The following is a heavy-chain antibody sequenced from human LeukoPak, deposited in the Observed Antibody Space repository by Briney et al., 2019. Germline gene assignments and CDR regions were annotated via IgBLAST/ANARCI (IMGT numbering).Heavy chain of an antibody. CDR2: IGTAGDT. V-gene: IGHV3-13*01. CDR1: GFTFSSYD. Sequence: GGSLRLSCAASGFTFSSYDMHWVRQATGKGLEWVSAIGTAGDTYYPGSAKGRFTISRENAKSSLYLQMNSLRAGDTAVYYCARGDSFYYDSSGYSQPPGAFDIWGQGTMVTVSS. CDR3: ARGDSFYYDSSGYSQPPGAFDI. D-gene: IGHD3-22*01. J-gene: IGHJ3*02.